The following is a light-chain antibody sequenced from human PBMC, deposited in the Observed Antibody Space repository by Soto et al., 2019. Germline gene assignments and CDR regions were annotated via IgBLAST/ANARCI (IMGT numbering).Light chain of an antibody. Sequence: QSVLTQPPSVSGAPGQRITISCTGAGSNIGAGFDVHWYQQLPGTVPKLLIYGNTNRPSGVPDRFSGSRSGASASLAITGLQVEDEANYYCQSYDSILGAVFGGGTTVTVL. CDR2: GNT. J-gene: IGLJ2*01. V-gene: IGLV1-40*01. CDR1: GSNIGAGFD. CDR3: QSYDSILGAV.